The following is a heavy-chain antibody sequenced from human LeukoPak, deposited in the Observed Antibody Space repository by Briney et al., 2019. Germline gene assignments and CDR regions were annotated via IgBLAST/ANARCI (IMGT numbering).Heavy chain of an antibody. CDR1: GFTFDDYA. J-gene: IGHJ3*02. CDR3: AKEYGVNDAFDI. D-gene: IGHD3-10*01. Sequence: GGSLRLSCAASGFTFDDYAMHRVRQAPGKGLEWVSGISWNSGSIGYADSVKGRFTISRDNAKNSLYLQMNSLRAEDTALYYCAKEYGVNDAFDIWGQGTMVTVSS. CDR2: ISWNSGSI. V-gene: IGHV3-9*01.